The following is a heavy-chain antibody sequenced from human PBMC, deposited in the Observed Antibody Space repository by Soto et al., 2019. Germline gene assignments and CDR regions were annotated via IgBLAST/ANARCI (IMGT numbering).Heavy chain of an antibody. CDR1: GFTVTSNY. CDR3: ARVDTYDYYYAMDV. Sequence: EVQLVETGGGLIQPGGSLSLSCAASGFTVTSNYMNWVRQAPGKGLEWVLIIYSSGTTYYADSVKGRFTISRDKSKNTLYLQMRNLRAEDTAIYYCARVDTYDYYYAMDVWGQGTTVTVSS. J-gene: IGHJ6*02. D-gene: IGHD5-18*01. CDR2: IYSSGTT. V-gene: IGHV3-53*02.